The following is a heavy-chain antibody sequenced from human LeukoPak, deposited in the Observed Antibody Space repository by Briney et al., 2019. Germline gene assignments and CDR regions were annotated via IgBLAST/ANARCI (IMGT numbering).Heavy chain of an antibody. D-gene: IGHD3-22*01. CDR1: GFTFSSYG. CDR2: ISSSGNTI. J-gene: IGHJ4*02. Sequence: PGGSLRLSCAASGFTFSSYGMHWVRQAPGKGLEWVSYISSSGNTIYYVDSVKGRFTISRDNAKKSLYLQMNSLRAEDTAVYYCARDRDYYYDSSGYYLGYWGQGTLVTVSS. CDR3: ARDRDYYYDSSGYYLGY. V-gene: IGHV3-48*04.